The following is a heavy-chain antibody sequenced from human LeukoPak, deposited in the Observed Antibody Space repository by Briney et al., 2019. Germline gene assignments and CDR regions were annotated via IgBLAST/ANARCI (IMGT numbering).Heavy chain of an antibody. Sequence: KPSETLSLTCTVSGGSISSYYWSWIRQPPGKGLEWIGYIYYSGSTNYNPSLKSRVTISVDTSKNQFSLKLSSVTAADTAVYYCARDSGHSSSWPIYYYYYYMDVWGKGTTVTVSS. V-gene: IGHV4-59*01. CDR2: IYYSGST. CDR3: ARDSGHSSSWPIYYYYYYMDV. D-gene: IGHD6-13*01. CDR1: GGSISSYY. J-gene: IGHJ6*03.